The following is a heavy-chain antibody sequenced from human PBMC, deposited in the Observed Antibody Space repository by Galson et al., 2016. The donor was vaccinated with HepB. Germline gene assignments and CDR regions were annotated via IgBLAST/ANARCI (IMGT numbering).Heavy chain of an antibody. CDR3: ARGGNSIAEMTLINF. CDR2: IWYDGSNK. J-gene: IGHJ4*02. D-gene: IGHD3-22*01. V-gene: IGHV3-33*01. CDR1: GFTFSRYG. Sequence: SLRLSCAASGFTFSRYGMHWIRQAPGKGLEWVALIWYDGSNKFYADSVKGRFTISRDNFKNTLYLHMNSLRAEDTAIYYCARGGNSIAEMTLINFWGQGTLVTVSS.